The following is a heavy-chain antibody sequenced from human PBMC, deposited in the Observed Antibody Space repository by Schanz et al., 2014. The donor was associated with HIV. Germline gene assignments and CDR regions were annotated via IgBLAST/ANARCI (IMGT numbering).Heavy chain of an antibody. J-gene: IGHJ5*02. CDR1: GFTFSSYA. CDR2: ISGSDGDT. CDR3: VKAYSSGFSGAGS. Sequence: EVQLLESGGGLVQPGGSLRLSCAASGFTFSSYAMTWVRHAPGKGLDWVSTISGSDGDTYYADSVKGRFTISRDNSRNALYLHMNSLRADDTAIYYCVKAYSSGFSGAGSWGQGALVTVSS. D-gene: IGHD5-18*01. V-gene: IGHV3-23*01.